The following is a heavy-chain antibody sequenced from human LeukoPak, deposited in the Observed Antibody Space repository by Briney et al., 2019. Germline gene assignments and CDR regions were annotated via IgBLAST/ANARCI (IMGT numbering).Heavy chain of an antibody. J-gene: IGHJ4*02. CDR1: GFTFSDYY. Sequence: GGSLRLSCAASGFTFSDYYMSWIRQAPGKGLEWVSYISSSSSYTNYADSVKGRFTISRDNAKNSLYLQMNSLRAEDTAVYYCARFYNILTGHLDYWGQGTLVTVSS. CDR3: ARFYNILTGHLDY. D-gene: IGHD3-9*01. CDR2: ISSSSSYT. V-gene: IGHV3-11*03.